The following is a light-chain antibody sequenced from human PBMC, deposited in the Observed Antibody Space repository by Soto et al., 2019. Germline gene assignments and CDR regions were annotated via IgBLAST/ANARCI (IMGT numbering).Light chain of an antibody. Sequence: QSALTQPASVSGSPGQSITISCTGTSSDVGTYDLVSWYQHHPGAAPKLMISDVSKRPSGVPDRFSGSKSGNTASLTISGLQAEDEADYYCCSYAGDLALFGGGTKLTVL. V-gene: IGLV2-23*02. J-gene: IGLJ2*01. CDR1: SSDVGTYDL. CDR3: CSYAGDLAL. CDR2: DVS.